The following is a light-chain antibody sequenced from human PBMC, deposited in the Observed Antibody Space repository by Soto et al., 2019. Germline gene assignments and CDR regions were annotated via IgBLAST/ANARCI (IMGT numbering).Light chain of an antibody. J-gene: IGLJ3*02. CDR2: RNN. Sequence: QSVLTQPPSASGTPGQRVTISCSGSSSNIGSNYVYWYQQLPGTAPKLLIYRNNQRPSGVPYRFSGSKSGTSASLAISGLRSEDEADYYCAAWKDSLSVWVFGGGTKLTVL. V-gene: IGLV1-47*01. CDR3: AAWKDSLSVWV. CDR1: SSNIGSNY.